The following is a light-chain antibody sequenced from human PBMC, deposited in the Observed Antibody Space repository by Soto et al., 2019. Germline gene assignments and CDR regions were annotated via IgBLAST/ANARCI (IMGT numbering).Light chain of an antibody. CDR3: QKYGDTPET. Sequence: EIVLTQSPATLSLSPGERVTVSCRASQAVSTSSFAWYQQKPGQAPRLLFYDDFSRATGVPDRFSVSGSGTDFTLTISRLEPEDFAVYFCQKYGDTPETFGQGTKLEIK. V-gene: IGKV3-20*01. CDR2: DDF. J-gene: IGKJ2*01. CDR1: QAVSTSS.